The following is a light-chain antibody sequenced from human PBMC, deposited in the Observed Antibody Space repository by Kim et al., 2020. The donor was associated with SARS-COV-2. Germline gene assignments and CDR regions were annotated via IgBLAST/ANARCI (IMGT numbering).Light chain of an antibody. CDR1: PSVSSN. CDR2: GAS. Sequence: GSPGERATLSCRASPSVSSNLAWYQQKPGQAPRLLIYGASTRATGIPARFSGSGSGTEFTLTISSLQSEDFAVYYCQQDNNWPWTFGQGTKVDIK. J-gene: IGKJ1*01. V-gene: IGKV3-15*01. CDR3: QQDNNWPWT.